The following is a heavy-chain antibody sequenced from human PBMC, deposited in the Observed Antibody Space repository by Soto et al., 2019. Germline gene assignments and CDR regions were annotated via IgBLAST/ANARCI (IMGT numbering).Heavy chain of an antibody. CDR3: AHIAYAWVLGGFDY. CDR1: GISLSTTAVG. V-gene: IGHV2-5*02. CDR2: IYWDDDK. J-gene: IGHJ4*02. D-gene: IGHD3-16*01. Sequence: QITLKESGPTLVKPTQTLTLTCTFSGISLSTTAVGVGWIRQPPGKALEWVALIYWDDDKRYSPSLKSRLTITKDTSKNQVVLTMTNMDPVDTATYYCAHIAYAWVLGGFDYWGQGTLVTVSS.